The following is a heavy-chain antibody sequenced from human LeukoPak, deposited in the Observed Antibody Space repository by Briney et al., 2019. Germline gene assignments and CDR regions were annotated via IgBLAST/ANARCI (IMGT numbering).Heavy chain of an antibody. V-gene: IGHV3-11*01. CDR2: ISSSGSTI. CDR1: GFTFSDYY. J-gene: IGHJ4*02. D-gene: IGHD1-26*01. Sequence: PGGSLRLSCAASGFTFSDYYMSWIRQAPGKGLEWVSYISSSGSTIYYADSVKGRFTISRDNAKNSLYLQMNSLRAEDTAVYYCAIHADYSGSYPIDYWGQGTLVTVSS. CDR3: AIHADYSGSYPIDY.